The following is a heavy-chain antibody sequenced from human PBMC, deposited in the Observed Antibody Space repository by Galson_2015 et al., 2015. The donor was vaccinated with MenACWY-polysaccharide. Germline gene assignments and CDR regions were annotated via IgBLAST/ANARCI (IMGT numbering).Heavy chain of an antibody. CDR3: ARPRGDGYNHPFYY. CDR2: IFYSGST. Sequence: TLSLTCTVSGGSISSSSYYWGWTRQSPGKGLEWIGNIFYSGSTYYNPSLKSRVTISVDTSKNQFSLRLSSVTAADTAVYYCARPRGDGYNHPFYYWGQGTLVTVSS. J-gene: IGHJ4*02. CDR1: GGSISSSSYY. V-gene: IGHV4-39*01. D-gene: IGHD5-24*01.